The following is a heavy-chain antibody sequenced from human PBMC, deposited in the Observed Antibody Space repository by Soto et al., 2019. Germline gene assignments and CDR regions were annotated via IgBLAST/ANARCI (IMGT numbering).Heavy chain of an antibody. D-gene: IGHD7-27*01. J-gene: IGHJ4*02. CDR2: IYYSGST. Sequence: SWIRQNPGKGLEWVGYIYYSGSTNNNPSLKSRVTISVDTSKNQFSLNLSSVTAADTAVYYCARGWGRIFDYWGQRTLVTVSS. CDR3: ARGWGRIFDY. V-gene: IGHV4-59*12.